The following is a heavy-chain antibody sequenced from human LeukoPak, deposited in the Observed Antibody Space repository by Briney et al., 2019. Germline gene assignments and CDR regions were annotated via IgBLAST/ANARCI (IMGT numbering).Heavy chain of an antibody. Sequence: GASVKVSCKPSRYTFTCYYLHWVRQAPSQAVEWMGGINPNIGATMYAQKFQGRVTMTRDASIRAAYMALNSLRSDDTAVYYCARDRVGSGWPRPFYFENWGQGTLVTVFS. CDR2: INPNIGAT. CDR3: ARDRVGSGWPRPFYFEN. V-gene: IGHV1-2*02. J-gene: IGHJ4*02. D-gene: IGHD6-19*01. CDR1: RYTFTCYY.